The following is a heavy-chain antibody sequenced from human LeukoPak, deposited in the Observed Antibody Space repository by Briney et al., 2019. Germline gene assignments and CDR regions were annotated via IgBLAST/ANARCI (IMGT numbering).Heavy chain of an antibody. Sequence: ASVKVSCKASGGTFSSYAIIWVRQAPGQGLEWMGGIIPIFGTANYAQKFQGRVTITADESTSTAYMELSSLRSEDKAVYYCARSVKATKGTTFGAEYYDHYMDVWGKGTTVTVSS. V-gene: IGHV1-69*01. CDR2: IIPIFGTA. D-gene: IGHD3-10*02. CDR1: GGTFSSYA. CDR3: ARSVKATKGTTFGAEYYDHYMDV. J-gene: IGHJ6*03.